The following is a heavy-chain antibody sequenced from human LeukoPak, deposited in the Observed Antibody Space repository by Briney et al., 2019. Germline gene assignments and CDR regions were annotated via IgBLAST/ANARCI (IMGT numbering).Heavy chain of an antibody. V-gene: IGHV1-2*06. CDR1: GYTFSGHY. J-gene: IGHJ4*02. CDR2: INPNSGDT. D-gene: IGHD2-15*01. Sequence: ASVKVSCKASGYTFSGHYLHWVRQAPGQGLEWMGRINPNSGDTNYAQKFQGRVTMTRDTSISTAYMELSSLRFDDTAVYYCATPPECSSGSCLNYWGQGTLVTVSS. CDR3: ATPPECSSGSCLNY.